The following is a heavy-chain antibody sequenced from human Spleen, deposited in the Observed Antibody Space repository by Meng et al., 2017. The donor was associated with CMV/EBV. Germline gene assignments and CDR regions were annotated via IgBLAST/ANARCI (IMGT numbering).Heavy chain of an antibody. CDR3: AREAGAQGYFDY. CDR1: GGPLSSGSYY. Sequence: QVHLQESGPGLVKPSQTLSLTCTVSGGPLSSGSYYWSWIRQPAGKGLEWIGRIYTSGSTNYNPSLKSRVTISVDTSKNQFSLKLSSVTAADTAVYYCAREAGAQGYFDYWGQGTLVTVSS. V-gene: IGHV4-61*02. CDR2: IYTSGST. J-gene: IGHJ4*02.